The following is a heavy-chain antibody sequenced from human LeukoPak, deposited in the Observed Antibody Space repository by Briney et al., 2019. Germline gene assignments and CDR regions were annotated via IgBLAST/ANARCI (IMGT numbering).Heavy chain of an antibody. D-gene: IGHD1-1*01. CDR3: ARYHWNDVAY. CDR1: GFTFSSYG. J-gene: IGHJ4*02. CDR2: IKEDGSEK. Sequence: PGGSLRLSCAASGFTFSSYGMNWVRQAPGEGLEWVANIKEDGSEKYYVDSVRGRFTISRDNAKNSLYLQMNSLRAEDSAVYYCARYHWNDVAYWGQGTLVTVSS. V-gene: IGHV3-7*01.